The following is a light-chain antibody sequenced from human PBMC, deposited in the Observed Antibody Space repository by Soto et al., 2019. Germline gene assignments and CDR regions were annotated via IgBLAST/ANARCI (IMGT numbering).Light chain of an antibody. V-gene: IGKV3D-15*01. CDR2: QTS. CDR1: QYINTR. Sequence: EIVLTQSPATLSSFPGDRVTLSCMASQYINTRLAWYQHRPGQSPRLLIYQTSLRAAGIPARFSGSGSGTDFTLTISGLQSEDFAVYYCQQYNNWPQTFGQGTKVDIK. CDR3: QQYNNWPQT. J-gene: IGKJ1*01.